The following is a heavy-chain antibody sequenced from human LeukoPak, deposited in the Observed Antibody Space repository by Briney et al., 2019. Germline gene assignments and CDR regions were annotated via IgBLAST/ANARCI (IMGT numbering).Heavy chain of an antibody. D-gene: IGHD3-22*01. CDR3: ARGMIVVGP. J-gene: IGHJ4*02. CDR2: INHSGST. Sequence: SETLSLTCAVYGGSFSGYYWNWIRQPPGKGLEWIGEINHSGSTNYNPSLKSRVTISVDTSKNQFSLKLSSVTAADTAVYYCARGMIVVGPWGQGTLVTVSS. CDR1: GGSFSGYY. V-gene: IGHV4-34*01.